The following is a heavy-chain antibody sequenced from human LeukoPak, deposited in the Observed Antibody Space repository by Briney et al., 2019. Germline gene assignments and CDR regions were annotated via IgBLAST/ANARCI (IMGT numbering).Heavy chain of an antibody. Sequence: PGGSLRLSCAASGFTFSYYAMSWVRQAPGKGREWVSAISGSGASTYYADSVKGRFTISRDNSKNTLYLQMNSLRAEDTAVYYCAKDMYTYRYDYVWGSYRPGDYWGQGTLVTVSS. CDR2: ISGSGAST. D-gene: IGHD3-16*02. V-gene: IGHV3-23*01. J-gene: IGHJ4*02. CDR1: GFTFSYYA. CDR3: AKDMYTYRYDYVWGSYRPGDY.